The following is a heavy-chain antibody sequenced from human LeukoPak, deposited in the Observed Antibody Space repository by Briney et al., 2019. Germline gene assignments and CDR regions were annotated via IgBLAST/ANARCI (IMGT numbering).Heavy chain of an antibody. CDR3: ARDRDNGMDV. D-gene: IGHD2-15*01. J-gene: IGHJ6*04. CDR2: MSNSGSYI. CDR1: GFTFSSYS. V-gene: IGHV3-21*01. Sequence: GGSLRLSCAASGFTFSSYSMNCFRQAPGKGLEWVPSMSNSGSYIYYAESVQGRFTISRDNAKNSLFLQMNSLRDEDTAVYYCARDRDNGMDVWGKGTTVTVSS.